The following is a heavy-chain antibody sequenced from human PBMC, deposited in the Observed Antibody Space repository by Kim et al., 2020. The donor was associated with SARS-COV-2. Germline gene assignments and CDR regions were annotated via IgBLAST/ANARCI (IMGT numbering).Heavy chain of an antibody. D-gene: IGHD1-1*01. CDR3: ARLGDWNDVGY. V-gene: IGHV5-51*01. Sequence: TRYSPSFQGQVTISADKSISTAYRQWSSLKASDTAMYYCARLGDWNDVGYWGQGTLVTVSS. CDR2: T. J-gene: IGHJ4*02.